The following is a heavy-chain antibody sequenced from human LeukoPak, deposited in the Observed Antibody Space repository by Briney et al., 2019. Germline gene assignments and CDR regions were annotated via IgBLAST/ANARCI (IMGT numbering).Heavy chain of an antibody. D-gene: IGHD4-23*01. J-gene: IGHJ4*02. CDR2: ICANGDCT. CDR1: GFTFSSSA. CDR3: AKEDYSGNSDYFDY. V-gene: IGHV3-23*01. Sequence: GGSLRLSCAASGFTFSSSAMSWVRQAPGKGLEWVSTICANGDCTHYADSVKGRFTISRDNSKNTLYVQMNSLRAEDTAVYYCAKEDYSGNSDYFDYWGQGTLVTVSS.